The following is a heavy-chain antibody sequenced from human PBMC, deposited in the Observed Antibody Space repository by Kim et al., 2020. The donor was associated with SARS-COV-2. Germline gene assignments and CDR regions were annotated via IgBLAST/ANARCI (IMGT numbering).Heavy chain of an antibody. CDR3: ARGPKIQSHYDSSGYGGGGSDV. V-gene: IGHV4-34*01. Sequence: SETLSLTCAVYGGSFSGYYWSWIRQPPGKGLEWIGEINHSGSTNYNPSLKSRVTISVDTSKNQFSLKLSSVTAADTAVYYCARGPKIQSHYDSSGYGGGGSDVRGQGTTVTVSS. CDR2: INHSGST. CDR1: GGSFSGYY. J-gene: IGHJ6*02. D-gene: IGHD3-22*01.